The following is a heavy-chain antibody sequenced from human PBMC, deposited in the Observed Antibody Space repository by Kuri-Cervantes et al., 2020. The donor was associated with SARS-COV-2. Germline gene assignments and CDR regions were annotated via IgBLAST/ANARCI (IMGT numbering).Heavy chain of an antibody. D-gene: IGHD6-13*01. Sequence: ASVKVSCKASGYTFTSYAMHWVRQAPGQRLEWMGWSNAGNGNTKYSQGFQGRVTITRDSSASTAYMELSSLRSEDTAVYYCARAPGSSSWYRYYYYYGMDVWGQGTTVTVSS. CDR1: GYTFTSYA. CDR3: ARAPGSSSWYRYYYYYGMDV. V-gene: IGHV1-3*01. CDR2: SNAGNGNT. J-gene: IGHJ6*02.